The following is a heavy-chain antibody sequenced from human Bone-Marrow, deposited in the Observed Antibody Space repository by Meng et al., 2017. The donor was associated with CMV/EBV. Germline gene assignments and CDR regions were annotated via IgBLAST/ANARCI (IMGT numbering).Heavy chain of an antibody. J-gene: IGHJ4*02. D-gene: IGHD6-6*01. V-gene: IGHV3-15*01. Sequence: GESLKISCAASGFTFSNAWMSWVRKAPGKGLEWVGRIKSKTDGGTTDYAAPVKGRFTISRDDSKNTLYLQMNSLKTEDTAVYYCTTEDESSSSFDYWGQGTLVTVSS. CDR2: IKSKTDGGTT. CDR3: TTEDESSSSFDY. CDR1: GFTFSNAW.